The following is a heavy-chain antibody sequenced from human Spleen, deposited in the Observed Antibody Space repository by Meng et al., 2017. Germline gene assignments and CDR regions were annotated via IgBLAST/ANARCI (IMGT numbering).Heavy chain of an antibody. CDR1: GYTFIAYY. V-gene: IGHV1-2*02. J-gene: IGHJ5*02. D-gene: IGHD6-19*01. CDR3: ARDLDDGWDP. Sequence: QVELGQSGAAVKKPGASVKVSCKASGYTFIAYYMHWVRQAPGQRPEWMGWIILKSGVTKYAQKFQGRVTLTRDTSISTAYMELSRLTSDDTAVYYCARDLDDGWDPWGQGTLVTVSS. CDR2: IILKSGVT.